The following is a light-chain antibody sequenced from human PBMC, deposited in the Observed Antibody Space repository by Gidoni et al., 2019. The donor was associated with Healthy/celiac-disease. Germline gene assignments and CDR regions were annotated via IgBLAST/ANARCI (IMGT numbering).Light chain of an antibody. CDR1: QSISSW. Sequence: DIQMTQSPSTLSASVGDRVTITCRASQSISSWLDWYQQKPGKAPKLLIYDASSLESGVPSRFSGSGSGTEFTLTISSLQPDDFETYYCQQYNSYSYTFGQGTKLEIK. V-gene: IGKV1-5*01. CDR3: QQYNSYSYT. J-gene: IGKJ2*01. CDR2: DAS.